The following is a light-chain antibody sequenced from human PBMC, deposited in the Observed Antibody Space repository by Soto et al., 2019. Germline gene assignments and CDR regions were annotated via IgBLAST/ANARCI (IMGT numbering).Light chain of an antibody. CDR3: LHHITYPLT. CDR1: QGINNF. Sequence: DIQMTQSPSAMSASVGDRVTITCRASQGINNFLPWFQQKPGKVPKRLIYAASSLQSGVPSRFSGSGSGTEFTLTLGSLQPEDSATYDCLHHITYPLTFGGGTTVEVK. CDR2: AAS. V-gene: IGKV1-17*03. J-gene: IGKJ4*01.